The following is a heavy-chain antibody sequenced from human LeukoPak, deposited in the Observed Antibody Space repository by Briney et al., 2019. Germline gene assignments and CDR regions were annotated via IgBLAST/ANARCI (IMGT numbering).Heavy chain of an antibody. CDR3: ARVGSYAFDI. V-gene: IGHV4-59*02. CDR2: IHYSGSI. J-gene: IGHJ3*02. Sequence: PADTLSLTCTVSGGSVSTCYTRWIRQPPRGGLEWIVYIHYSGSINSNPSLQCRVTISVDTSKSQLSLRLSSVTAAVTAVYSCARVGSYAFDIWGQGKMVTVSS. CDR1: GGSVSTCY.